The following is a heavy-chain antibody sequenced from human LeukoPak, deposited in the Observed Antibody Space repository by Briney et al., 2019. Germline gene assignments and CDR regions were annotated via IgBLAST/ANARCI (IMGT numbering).Heavy chain of an antibody. Sequence: SETLSLTCNVSGASITSAGYHWSWIRQLPGKGLEWIGYIHDTVTTYYTLSLRSRVTISTDASKNQFSLDLASMTAADTAVYYCARVHGGPIIWGQESLVTVSS. D-gene: IGHD4-23*01. CDR2: IHDTVTT. CDR3: ARVHGGPII. V-gene: IGHV4-31*03. CDR1: GASITSAGYH. J-gene: IGHJ4*02.